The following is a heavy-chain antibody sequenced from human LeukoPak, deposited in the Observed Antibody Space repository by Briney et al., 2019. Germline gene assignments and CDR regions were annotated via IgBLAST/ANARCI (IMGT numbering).Heavy chain of an antibody. J-gene: IGHJ4*02. CDR2: IYYSGST. V-gene: IGHV4-59*11. CDR1: GGSISSHY. Sequence: SETLSLTCTVSGGSISSHYWSWVRQPPGKGREWVGYIYYSGSTNYTPSLKSRVTISVDTSKTQFSLKLSSVTAADTAVYYCAVTIAAGGGSFDYWGQGTLVTVSS. CDR3: AVTIAAGGGSFDY. D-gene: IGHD6-13*01.